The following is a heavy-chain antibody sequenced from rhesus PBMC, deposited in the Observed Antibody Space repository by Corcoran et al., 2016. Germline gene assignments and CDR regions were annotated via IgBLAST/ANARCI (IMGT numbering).Heavy chain of an antibody. V-gene: IGHV3S4*01. CDR1: GFTFSSYD. J-gene: IGHJ4*01. Sequence: EVQLVESGGGLVQPGGSLRLSCAASGFTFSSYDMSWVRQALGMGLEWVSSISNTGKTLYYADSVKDRFTQPRDHAKNSLSLQMNSLKTEDTAVYYCTPPLITGTLRASDYWGQGVLVNVSS. CDR2: ISNTGKTL. D-gene: IGHD1-26*01. CDR3: TPPLITGTLRASDY.